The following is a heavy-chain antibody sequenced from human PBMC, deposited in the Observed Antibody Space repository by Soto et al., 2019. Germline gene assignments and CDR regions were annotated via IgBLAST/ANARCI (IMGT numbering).Heavy chain of an antibody. J-gene: IGHJ4*02. CDR3: ARDLGYSGYDHYFDY. Sequence: ETLSLTCTVSGGSISSYYWSWIRQPPGKGLEWIGYIYYSGSTNYNPSLKSRVTISVDTSKNQFSLKLSSVTAADTAVYYCARDLGYSGYDHYFDYWGQGTLVTVSS. CDR1: GGSISSYY. V-gene: IGHV4-59*01. CDR2: IYYSGST. D-gene: IGHD5-12*01.